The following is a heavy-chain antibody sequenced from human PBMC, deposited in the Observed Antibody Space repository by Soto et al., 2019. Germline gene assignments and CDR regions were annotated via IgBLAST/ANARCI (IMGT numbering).Heavy chain of an antibody. D-gene: IGHD6-13*01. CDR1: GGSISSGGYY. V-gene: IGHV4-31*03. CDR2: IYYSGST. J-gene: IGHJ3*02. Sequence: QVQLQESGPGLVKPSQTLSLTCTVSGGSISSGGYYWSWIRQHPGKGLEWIGYIYYSGSTYYNPSLKSRVTLSGDTSKNQFSLKLSSVTAADTAVYYFARDGAAAVNAFDIWGQGTMVTVSS. CDR3: ARDGAAAVNAFDI.